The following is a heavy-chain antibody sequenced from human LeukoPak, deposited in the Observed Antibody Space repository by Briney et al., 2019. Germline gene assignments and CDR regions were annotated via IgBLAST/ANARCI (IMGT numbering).Heavy chain of an antibody. D-gene: IGHD5-18*01. CDR1: GFTVSSNS. Sequence: PGGSLRLSCTVSGFTVSSNSMSWVRQAPGKGLEWVSAISGSGGSTYYADSVKGRFTISRDNSKNTLYLQMNSLRAEDTAVYYCAKLDVDTAMESKDTAFDIWGQGTMVTVSS. CDR2: ISGSGGST. J-gene: IGHJ3*02. CDR3: AKLDVDTAMESKDTAFDI. V-gene: IGHV3-23*01.